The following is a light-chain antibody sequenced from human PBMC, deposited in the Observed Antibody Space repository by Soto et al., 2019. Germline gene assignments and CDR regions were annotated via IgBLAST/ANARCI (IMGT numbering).Light chain of an antibody. V-gene: IGLV2-11*01. Sequence: QSALTQPRSVSGSPGQSVTISCTGTSTDVGGYNYVSWYQQHPGKVPKLMLCDVSKRPSGVPDRFSGSKSGNTASLTISGLQAEDEADYYCCSYAGRDTLYVFGSGTKVTVL. J-gene: IGLJ1*01. CDR1: STDVGGYNY. CDR3: CSYAGRDTLYV. CDR2: DVS.